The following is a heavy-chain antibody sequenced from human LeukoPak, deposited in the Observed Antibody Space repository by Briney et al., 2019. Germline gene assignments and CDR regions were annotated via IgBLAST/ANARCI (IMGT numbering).Heavy chain of an antibody. V-gene: IGHV3-53*01. J-gene: IGHJ4*02. D-gene: IGHD6-6*01. CDR1: GFPLSSNY. CDR2: IYSGGST. CDR3: ARVEYSSSSVADY. Sequence: PGGSLSLSCAASGFPLSSNYMSWVRQAPGKGLEWVSVIYSGGSTYYADSVKGRFTISRDNSKNTLYLQMNSLRAEDTAVYYCARVEYSSSSVADYWGQGTLVTVSS.